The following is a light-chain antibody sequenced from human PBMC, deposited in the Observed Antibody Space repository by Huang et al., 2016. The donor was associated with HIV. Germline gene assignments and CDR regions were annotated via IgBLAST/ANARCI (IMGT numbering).Light chain of an antibody. J-gene: IGKJ1*01. Sequence: DTQMTQSPSSLSASVGDRVTITCRASQTINSYLHWYQQKPGKAPQLLIYAASNLQSGVPSRFSGGGSGTDFTLTISSLQPEDFATYYCQQTYSSPRTFGQGTKVDIK. CDR2: AAS. V-gene: IGKV1-39*01. CDR3: QQTYSSPRT. CDR1: QTINSY.